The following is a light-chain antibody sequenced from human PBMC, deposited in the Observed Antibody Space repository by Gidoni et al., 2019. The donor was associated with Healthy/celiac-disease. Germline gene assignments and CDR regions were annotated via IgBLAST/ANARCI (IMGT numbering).Light chain of an antibody. CDR1: QSISSY. V-gene: IGKV1-39*01. J-gene: IGKJ3*01. Sequence: DIQMTQDPSSLSASVGDIVTITCRASQSISSYLNWYQQKPGNAPNLLIYAASSSQSGVPSRFIGSGSGTDFTLTISSLQPVDFATYYCQQSYSTPRFTLGPGTKVDIK. CDR3: QQSYSTPRFT. CDR2: AAS.